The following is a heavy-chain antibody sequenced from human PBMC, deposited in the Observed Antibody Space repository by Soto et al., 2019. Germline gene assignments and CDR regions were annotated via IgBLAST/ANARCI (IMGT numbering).Heavy chain of an antibody. D-gene: IGHD5-12*01. CDR1: GFTFSSYA. J-gene: IGHJ4*02. CDR3: ARVQMATISPLGGTGY. Sequence: GGSLRLSCAASGFTFSSYAMHWVRQAPGKGLEWVAVISYDGSNKYYADSVKGRFTISRDNSKNTLYLQMNSLRAEDTAVYYCARVQMATISPLGGTGYWGQGTLVTVSS. CDR2: ISYDGSNK. V-gene: IGHV3-30-3*01.